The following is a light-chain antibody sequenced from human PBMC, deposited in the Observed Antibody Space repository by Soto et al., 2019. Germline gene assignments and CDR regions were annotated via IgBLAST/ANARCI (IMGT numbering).Light chain of an antibody. V-gene: IGKV3-20*01. J-gene: IGKJ1*01. CDR3: QMYDSSPKT. CDR1: QSVSSSY. CDR2: GAS. Sequence: EIVLTQSPGTLSLSPGERATLSCRASQSVSSSYLAWYQQKPGQAPRLLIYGASSRATGIPDRFSGSGSGTDFTLTISCLQPEDLAVYYCQMYDSSPKTFGQGTKVDIK.